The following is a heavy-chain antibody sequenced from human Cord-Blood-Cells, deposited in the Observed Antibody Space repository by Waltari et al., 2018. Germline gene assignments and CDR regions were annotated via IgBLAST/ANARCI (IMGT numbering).Heavy chain of an antibody. J-gene: IGHJ2*01. CDR2: ISWNSGSI. CDR1: GFTFDDYA. CDR3: AKEPRRTSVGYFDL. V-gene: IGHV3-9*01. D-gene: IGHD4-17*01. Sequence: SLRLSCAASGFTFDDYAMHWVRQAPGKGLEWVSGISWNSGSIGYADSVKGRFTISRDNAKNSLYLQMNSLRAEDTALYYCAKEPRRTSVGYFDLWGRGTLVTVSS.